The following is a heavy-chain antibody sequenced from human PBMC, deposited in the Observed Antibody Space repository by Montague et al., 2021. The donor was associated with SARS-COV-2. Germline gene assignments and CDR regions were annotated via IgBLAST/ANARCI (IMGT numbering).Heavy chain of an antibody. CDR1: GGSISPYY. CDR3: ARLPYDNSYGMDV. CDR2: NDYNRST. J-gene: IGHJ6*02. D-gene: IGHD3-9*01. Sequence: SETRSLTCTVSGGSISPYYWYWFRQFPGKGLEWIGYNDYNRSTNYNPSPRGRVIISVDKSKNQYSLKLNSVTAADTAIYYCARLPYDNSYGMDVWGQGTTVTVSS. V-gene: IGHV4-59*01.